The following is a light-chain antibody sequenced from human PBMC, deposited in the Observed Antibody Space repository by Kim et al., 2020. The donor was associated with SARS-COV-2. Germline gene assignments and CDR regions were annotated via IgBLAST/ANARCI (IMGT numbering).Light chain of an antibody. V-gene: IGKV1-5*03. J-gene: IGKJ4*01. CDR3: QQYNIYPLT. CDR2: KAS. CDR1: QSTSNW. Sequence: DIQMTQSPSTLSASVGDRVTISCRASQSTSNWLAWYQHKPGKAPKLLIYKASTLERGVPSRFSGSGSGTQFTLTISSLQPDDFATYYCQQYNIYPLTFGGGTKVEI.